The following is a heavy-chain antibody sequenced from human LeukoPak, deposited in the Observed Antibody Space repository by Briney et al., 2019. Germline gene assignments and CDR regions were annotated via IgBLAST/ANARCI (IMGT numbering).Heavy chain of an antibody. CDR3: ARGLSNYYYYGMDV. V-gene: IGHV4-59*01. J-gene: IGHJ6*02. Sequence: MTSETLSLTCTVSGVSISSYYWSWIRQPPGKGLEWIGYIYYSGSTNYNPSLKSRVTISVDTSKDQFSLKLSSVTAADTAVYYCARGLSNYYYYGMDVWGQGTTVTVSS. CDR1: GVSISSYY. D-gene: IGHD2/OR15-2a*01. CDR2: IYYSGST.